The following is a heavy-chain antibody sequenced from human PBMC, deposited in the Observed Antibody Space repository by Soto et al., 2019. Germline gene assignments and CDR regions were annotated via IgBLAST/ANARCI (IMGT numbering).Heavy chain of an antibody. Sequence: QVQLQQSGPGLVKPSETLSLTCSVSSGPTSSHNWGWIRQTPGRGLEWIGYVYSTGGTSYNPSLNTRVTISADTSPTHISLTLTSVTAADTAVYYCVRQGIGNLHGLVDVWGQGTTVRVSS. V-gene: IGHV4-59*08. D-gene: IGHD1-1*01. CDR1: SGPTSSHN. CDR2: VYSTGGT. CDR3: VRQGIGNLHGLVDV. J-gene: IGHJ6*02.